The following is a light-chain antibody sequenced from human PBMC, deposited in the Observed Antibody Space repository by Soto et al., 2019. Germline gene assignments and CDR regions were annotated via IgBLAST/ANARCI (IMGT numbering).Light chain of an antibody. Sequence: EIVLTQSPATLSLSPGERATLSCRASQSVSSYLAWYQQKPGQARRLLIYDASNRATGIPARFSGSGSGTDFILTISSLEPEDFAVYYCQQRSNWPPVFTFGPGTKVDIK. CDR3: QQRSNWPPVFT. J-gene: IGKJ3*01. CDR1: QSVSSY. CDR2: DAS. V-gene: IGKV3-11*01.